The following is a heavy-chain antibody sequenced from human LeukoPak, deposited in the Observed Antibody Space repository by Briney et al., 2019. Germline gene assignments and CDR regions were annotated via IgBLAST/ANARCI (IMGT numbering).Heavy chain of an antibody. CDR3: AKGGLVHAFDI. CDR2: INGSGGRT. D-gene: IGHD3-22*01. J-gene: IGHJ3*02. CDR1: GFTFSSYG. V-gene: IGHV3-23*01. Sequence: GGSLRLSCAASGFTFSSYGMSWVRQAPGKGLEWVSGINGSGGRTYYADSVKGRLTISRDNSKSTLYLQMNSLRAEDTAVYYCAKGGLVHAFDIWGQGTMVTVSS.